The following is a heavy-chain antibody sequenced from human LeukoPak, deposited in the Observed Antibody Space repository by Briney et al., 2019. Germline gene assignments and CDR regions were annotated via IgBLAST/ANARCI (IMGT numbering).Heavy chain of an antibody. V-gene: IGHV4-31*03. J-gene: IGHJ3*02. CDR3: ARFDLVVTADDAFDI. CDR1: GGFLSSGGYY. Sequence: SQTLSLTCTVSGGFLSSGGYYWNWIRQHPGKGLEWIGYIYYSGSTYYNPSLKSRVTISVDTSKNQFSLKLSSVTAADTAVYYCARFDLVVTADDAFDIWGQGTMVTVPS. CDR2: IYYSGST. D-gene: IGHD2-21*02.